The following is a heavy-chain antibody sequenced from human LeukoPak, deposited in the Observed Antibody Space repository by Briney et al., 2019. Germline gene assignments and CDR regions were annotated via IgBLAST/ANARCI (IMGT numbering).Heavy chain of an antibody. V-gene: IGHV1-2*02. CDR3: ARGGSSPFNPANNWFDP. Sequence: ASVKVSCKASGYTFTGYYMHWVRQAPGQGLEWMGWINPNSGGTNYAQKFQGRVTMTRDTSISTAYMELSRLRSDDTAVYYCARGGSSPFNPANNWFDPWGQGTLVTVSS. CDR2: INPNSGGT. J-gene: IGHJ5*02. CDR1: GYTFTGYY. D-gene: IGHD2-2*01.